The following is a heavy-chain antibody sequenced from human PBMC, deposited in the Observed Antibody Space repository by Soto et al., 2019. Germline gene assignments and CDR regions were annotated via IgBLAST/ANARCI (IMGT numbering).Heavy chain of an antibody. CDR1: GGTFSSYA. Sequence: ASVKVSCKASGGTFSSYAISWVRQAPGQGLEWMGGIIPIFGTANYAQKFQGRVTITADESTSTAYMELSSLRSEDTAVYYCARGCSSTSCSYIYPGYYFDYWGQGTLVTAPQ. D-gene: IGHD2-2*01. J-gene: IGHJ4*02. V-gene: IGHV1-69*13. CDR3: ARGCSSTSCSYIYPGYYFDY. CDR2: IIPIFGTA.